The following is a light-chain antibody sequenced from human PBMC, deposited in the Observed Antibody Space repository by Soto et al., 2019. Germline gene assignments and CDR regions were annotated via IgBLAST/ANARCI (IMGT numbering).Light chain of an antibody. Sequence: EIVLTQSPGTLSLSPGERATLSCRASQSVRSNFLAWYQQKPGQAPRLLIYGASNRATGIPDRVSGSGSGTDFTLTITILEPEDFAMYYCQRYDSFRTFGQGTKVEI. CDR3: QRYDSFRT. CDR2: GAS. CDR1: QSVRSNF. J-gene: IGKJ1*01. V-gene: IGKV3-20*01.